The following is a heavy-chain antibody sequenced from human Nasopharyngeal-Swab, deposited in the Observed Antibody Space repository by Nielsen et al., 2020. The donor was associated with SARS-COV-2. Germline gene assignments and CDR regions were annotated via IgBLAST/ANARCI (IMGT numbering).Heavy chain of an antibody. CDR2: IYSGGST. D-gene: IGHD1-26*01. Sequence: GGSLRLSCAASGFTVSSNYMSWVRQAPGKGLEWVSVIYSGGSTYYADSVKGRFTISRHNSKNTLYLQMNSLRAEDTAVYYCAREVRGSYWPAFDIWGQGTMVTVSS. CDR1: GFTVSSNY. V-gene: IGHV3-53*01. CDR3: AREVRGSYWPAFDI. J-gene: IGHJ3*02.